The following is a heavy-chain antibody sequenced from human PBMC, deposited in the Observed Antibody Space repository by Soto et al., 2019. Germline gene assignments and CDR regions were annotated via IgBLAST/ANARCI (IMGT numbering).Heavy chain of an antibody. J-gene: IGHJ4*02. CDR2: VVPIFGKP. CDR3: ARGKDGSDYYFDS. D-gene: IGHD3-10*01. CDR1: GDTFSDYT. Sequence: SVKGSCKASGDTFSDYTISWVRQAPGQGLEWMGGVVPIFGKPTYTQKFQGRVTITADESTTTAYMELSSLRSEGTATYYCARGKDGSDYYFDSWGQGTLVTVSS. V-gene: IGHV1-69*13.